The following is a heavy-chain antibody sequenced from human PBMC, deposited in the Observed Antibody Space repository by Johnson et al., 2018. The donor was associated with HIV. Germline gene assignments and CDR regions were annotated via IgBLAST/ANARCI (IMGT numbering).Heavy chain of an antibody. Sequence: VLLVESGGGLVQPGGSLRLSCAASGFSFSDYDMHWVRQLTGKSLEWVSAIGTAGDTFYPGSVKGRFTISRENPKNSLYLQMNSLRAGDTAIYYCARGGSSGWSGFLAFDIWGQGTMVTVSS. CDR1: GFSFSDYD. V-gene: IGHV3-13*01. J-gene: IGHJ3*02. D-gene: IGHD6-19*01. CDR3: ARGGSSGWSGFLAFDI. CDR2: IGTAGDT.